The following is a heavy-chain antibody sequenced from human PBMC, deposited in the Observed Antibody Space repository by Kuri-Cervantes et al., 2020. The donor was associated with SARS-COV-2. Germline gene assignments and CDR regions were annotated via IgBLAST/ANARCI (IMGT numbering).Heavy chain of an antibody. V-gene: IGHV3-21*01. J-gene: IGHJ3*02. Sequence: GESLKISCAASGFTFSSYSMNWVRQAPGKGLEWVSSISSSSSYIYYADSVKGRSTISRDNAKNSLYLQMNSLRAEDTAVYYCASGYSSRLDAFDIWGQGTMVTVSS. CDR3: ASGYSSRLDAFDI. CDR1: GFTFSSYS. D-gene: IGHD6-13*01. CDR2: ISSSSSYI.